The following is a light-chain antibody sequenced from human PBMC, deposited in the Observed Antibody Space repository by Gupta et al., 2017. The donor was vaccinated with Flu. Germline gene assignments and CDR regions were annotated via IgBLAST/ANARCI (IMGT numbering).Light chain of an antibody. CDR3: QHLHSYPLS. CDR1: QGISNY. CDR2: DAS. V-gene: IGKV1-9*01. J-gene: IGKJ4*01. Sequence: DIQLTQSPSFLSASVGDGVTITCRASQGISNYLAWYQQKPGRVPQLLIYDASTLQSGVPSRFSGSGSGTEFTLTISSLKPEDFATYYCQHLHSYPLSFGGGTKVEIK.